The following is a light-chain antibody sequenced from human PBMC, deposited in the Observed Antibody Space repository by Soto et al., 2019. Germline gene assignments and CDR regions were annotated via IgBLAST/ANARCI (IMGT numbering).Light chain of an antibody. Sequence: EIVLTQSPATLSLSPGDRGTLSCRASQSVSSYLAWYQQKPGQAPRLLIYDASNRATGIPARFSGSGSGTDFTLTISGLEPEDFAVYYCQQRSSWPLITFGQGTRLEIK. V-gene: IGKV3-11*01. CDR3: QQRSSWPLIT. J-gene: IGKJ5*01. CDR1: QSVSSY. CDR2: DAS.